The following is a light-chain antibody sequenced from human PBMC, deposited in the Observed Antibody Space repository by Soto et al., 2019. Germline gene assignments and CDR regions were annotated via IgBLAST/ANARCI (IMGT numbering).Light chain of an antibody. CDR1: QSISSG. V-gene: IGKV1-5*03. CDR2: KAS. Sequence: DIQMSQSPSTLSASVGDRVTITCRASQSISSGLAWYQQKPGKAPKLLIYKASSLESGVPSRFSGSGSGTEFTLTISRLQPDDFATYYCQQYNSYSRTWTFGQGTKVEIK. CDR3: QQYNSYSRTWT. J-gene: IGKJ1*01.